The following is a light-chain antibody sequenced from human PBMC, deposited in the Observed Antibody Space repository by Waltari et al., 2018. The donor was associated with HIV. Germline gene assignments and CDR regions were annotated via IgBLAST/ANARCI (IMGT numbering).Light chain of an antibody. CDR3: QTWGTGIPI. CDR1: SGHSHSA. CDR2: VNSDGTP. V-gene: IGLV4-69*01. J-gene: IGLJ2*01. Sequence: QPVLTQPPSASASLGTSVRITCTLSSGHSHSAIAWPPRQPQKGPRYLMNVNSDGTPTKVDGIPDRFSGSSSGTDRYLIISGLQSEDEADYYCQTWGTGIPIFGGGTKLTVL.